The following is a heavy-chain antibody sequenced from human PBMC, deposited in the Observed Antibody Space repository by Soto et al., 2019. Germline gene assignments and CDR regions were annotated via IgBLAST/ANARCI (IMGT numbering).Heavy chain of an antibody. D-gene: IGHD1-1*01. J-gene: IGHJ4*02. CDR3: ARHSNMYRKSFDY. V-gene: IGHV4-39*01. CDR1: GTSISTTDYY. Sequence: SETLSLTCTVSGTSISTTDYYWGWIRQPPGKGLEWITSIYYTGITYYNPSLKSRVTISVDTSKNQFSLKLSSVTAADTAVYYCARHSNMYRKSFDYWGQGTLVTVSS. CDR2: IYYTGIT.